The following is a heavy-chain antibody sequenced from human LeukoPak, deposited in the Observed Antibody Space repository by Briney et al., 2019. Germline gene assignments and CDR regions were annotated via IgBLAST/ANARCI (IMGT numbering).Heavy chain of an antibody. Sequence: PSETLSLTCTVSGGSITNSAYYWAWIRQPPGKGLEWIGSIFPGGSTFYSPSLKSRVAISVDTSENHFSLRLSSVTAADTAVYYCEASVTGTTLYFFYIDVWGKGTTVAVSS. V-gene: IGHV4-39*02. J-gene: IGHJ6*03. D-gene: IGHD7-27*01. CDR3: EASVTGTTLYFFYIDV. CDR1: GGSITNSAYY. CDR2: IFPGGST.